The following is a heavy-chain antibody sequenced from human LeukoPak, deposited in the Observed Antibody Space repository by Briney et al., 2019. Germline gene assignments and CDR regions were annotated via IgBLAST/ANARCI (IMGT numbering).Heavy chain of an antibody. CDR2: ISGSGGTT. Sequence: GGSLRLSCAVSGITLSNYGMSWVRQAPGKGLEWVAGISGSGGTTNYADSVKGRFTISRDNHKNTLFLHMNSLRAEDTAVYFCAKRGVVIRVILVGFHKEAYYFDSWGQGALVTVSS. D-gene: IGHD3-22*01. J-gene: IGHJ4*02. CDR3: AKRGVVIRVILVGFHKEAYYFDS. CDR1: GITLSNYG. V-gene: IGHV3-23*01.